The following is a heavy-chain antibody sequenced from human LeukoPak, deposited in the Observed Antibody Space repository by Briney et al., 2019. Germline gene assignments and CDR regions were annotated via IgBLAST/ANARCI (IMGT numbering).Heavy chain of an antibody. CDR3: AREGGIAAALDY. CDR1: GFTFSSYW. J-gene: IGHJ4*02. V-gene: IGHV3-74*01. CDR2: INTDGSST. D-gene: IGHD6-13*01. Sequence: GGSLRLSCAASGFTFSSYWMHWVRQAPGRGLVWVSRINTDGSSTSYADSVKGRFTISRDNAKNTLYLQMNSLRAEDTAVYYCAREGGIAAALDYWGQGTLVTVSS.